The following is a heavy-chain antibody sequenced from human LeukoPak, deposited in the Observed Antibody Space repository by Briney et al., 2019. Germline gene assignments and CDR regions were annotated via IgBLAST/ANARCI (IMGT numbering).Heavy chain of an antibody. Sequence: ASVKVSCKASGYTFTSYDINWVRQATGQGLEWMGWMNPKSGNTGYAQKFQGRVTMTRNTSISTAYMELSSLRSEDTAVYYCARGLYSSGWYGADYWGQGTLVTVSS. J-gene: IGHJ4*02. CDR3: ARGLYSSGWYGADY. CDR2: MNPKSGNT. V-gene: IGHV1-8*01. D-gene: IGHD6-19*01. CDR1: GYTFTSYD.